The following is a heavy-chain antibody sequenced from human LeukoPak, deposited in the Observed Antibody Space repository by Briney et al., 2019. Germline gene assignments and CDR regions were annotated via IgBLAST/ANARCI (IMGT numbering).Heavy chain of an antibody. V-gene: IGHV3-30*02. CDR1: GFTFTSYG. Sequence: GGSLRLSCAASGFTFTSYGMHWVRQAPGKGLEWVTFIRYDGSNKYYADSVKGRFTISRDNSKNTLYLQMNSLRAEDTAVYYCAKDGRQRKTYYYGSGSANAFDIWGQGTMVTVSS. CDR3: AKDGRQRKTYYYGSGSANAFDI. J-gene: IGHJ3*02. CDR2: IRYDGSNK. D-gene: IGHD3-10*01.